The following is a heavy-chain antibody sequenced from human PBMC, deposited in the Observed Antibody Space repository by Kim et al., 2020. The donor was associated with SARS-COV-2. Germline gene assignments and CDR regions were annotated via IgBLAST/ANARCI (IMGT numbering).Heavy chain of an antibody. D-gene: IGHD6-6*01. Sequence: SETLSLTCAVYGGSFSGYYWSWIRQPPGKGLEWIGEINHSGSTNYNPTLKRRVTITVDTSKNQFPLKLSSVTAAATAAYYCARGPRAYSSSPIGYWAQGT. CDR1: GGSFSGYY. CDR2: INHSGST. J-gene: IGHJ4*02. V-gene: IGHV4-34*01. CDR3: ARGPRAYSSSPIGY.